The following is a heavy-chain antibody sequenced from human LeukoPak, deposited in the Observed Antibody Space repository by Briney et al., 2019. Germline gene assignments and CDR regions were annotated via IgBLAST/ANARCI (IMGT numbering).Heavy chain of an antibody. D-gene: IGHD2-2*01. CDR2: ISSTSRYI. Sequence: GGSLRLSCAASGFIFNNAWMSWVRQAPGKGLEWVSSISSTSRYIYYADSVKGRFTISRDNAKNSLYLQMNSLRAEDTAVYYCARVDCSSTSCYSDYYYYMDVWGKGTTVTVSS. J-gene: IGHJ6*03. CDR1: GFIFNNAW. V-gene: IGHV3-21*01. CDR3: ARVDCSSTSCYSDYYYYMDV.